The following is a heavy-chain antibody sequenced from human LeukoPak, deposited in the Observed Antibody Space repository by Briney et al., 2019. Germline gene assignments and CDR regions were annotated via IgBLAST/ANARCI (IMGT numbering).Heavy chain of an antibody. CDR2: IKQDGSER. Sequence: GGSLRLSYAASGFTFSSYGMHWVRQAPGKGLEWVANIKQDGSERYYVDSVKGRFTISRDNAKNSLYLQMNSLRAEDTAVYYCARDKAREYYYDSSGYYEAFDYWGQGTLVTVSS. J-gene: IGHJ4*02. V-gene: IGHV3-7*03. D-gene: IGHD3-22*01. CDR1: GFTFSSYG. CDR3: ARDKAREYYYDSSGYYEAFDY.